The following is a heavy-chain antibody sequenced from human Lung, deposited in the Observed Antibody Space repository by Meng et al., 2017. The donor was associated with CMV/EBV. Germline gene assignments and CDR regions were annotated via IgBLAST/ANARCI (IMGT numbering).Heavy chain of an antibody. D-gene: IGHD3-9*01. V-gene: IGHV3-30*18. Sequence: YGMHWGRQAPGKGLEWVASTSYDGSTNTYADSVKGRFTISRDTSKNTLHLQMNSLRAEDTAVYFCAKDGTYYDILTGYYDYWYFDLWGRGTLVTVSS. CDR1: YG. J-gene: IGHJ2*01. CDR3: AKDGTYYDILTGYYDYWYFDL. CDR2: TSYDGSTN.